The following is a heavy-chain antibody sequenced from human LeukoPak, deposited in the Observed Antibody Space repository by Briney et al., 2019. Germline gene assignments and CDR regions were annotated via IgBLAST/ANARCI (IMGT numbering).Heavy chain of an antibody. CDR2: ISWNSGSI. CDR3: AKDRVRGYSYGLPPHPLDY. J-gene: IGHJ4*02. V-gene: IGHV3-9*01. CDR1: GFTFDDYA. D-gene: IGHD5-18*01. Sequence: PGRSLRLSCAASGFTFDDYAMHWVRQAPGKGLEWVSGISWNSGSIGYADSVKGRFTISRDNAKNSLYLQMNSLRAEDTAVYYCAKDRVRGYSYGLPPHPLDYWGQGTLVTVSS.